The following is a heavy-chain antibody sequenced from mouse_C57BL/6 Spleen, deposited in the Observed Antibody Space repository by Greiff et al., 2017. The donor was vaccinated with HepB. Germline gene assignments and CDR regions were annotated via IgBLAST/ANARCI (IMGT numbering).Heavy chain of an antibody. J-gene: IGHJ4*01. CDR3: TRKGGYGYAMDY. Sequence: VQLQQSGAELVRPGASVTLSCKASGYTFTDYEMHWVKQTPVHGLEWIGAIDPETGGTAYNQKFKGKAILTADKSSSTAYMELRSLPSEDSAVYYCTRKGGYGYAMDYWGQGTSVTVSS. CDR2: IDPETGGT. V-gene: IGHV1-15*01. CDR1: GYTFTDYE. D-gene: IGHD2-14*01.